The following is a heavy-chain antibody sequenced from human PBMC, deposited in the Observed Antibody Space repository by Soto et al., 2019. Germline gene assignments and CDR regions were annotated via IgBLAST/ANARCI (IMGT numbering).Heavy chain of an antibody. Sequence: QVQLVESGGGVVQPGRSLRLSCAPPPPPPPPPPPPPPPQAPGKGLEWVAVIWYDGSNKYYADSVKGRFTISRDNSKNTLYLQMNSLRAEDTAVYYCASCLYSSGWYSPHYYYYGMDVWGQGTTVTVSS. J-gene: IGHJ6*02. V-gene: IGHV3-33*08. D-gene: IGHD6-19*01. CDR2: IWYDGSNK. CDR1: PPPPPPPP. CDR3: ASCLYSSGWYSPHYYYYGMDV.